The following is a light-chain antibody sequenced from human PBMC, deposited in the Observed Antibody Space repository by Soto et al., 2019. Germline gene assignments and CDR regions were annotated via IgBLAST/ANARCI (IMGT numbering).Light chain of an antibody. V-gene: IGKV1-27*01. J-gene: IGKJ4*01. Sequence: DIQMTQSPSSLSASVGDRVTITCRASQDIGPYLAWYQQKSGRVPDLLIYSASTLQSGAPSRFSGSGSGADFSLTISGLQPEDAATYYCQKYDRGPLTFGGGTKVEI. CDR3: QKYDRGPLT. CDR2: SAS. CDR1: QDIGPY.